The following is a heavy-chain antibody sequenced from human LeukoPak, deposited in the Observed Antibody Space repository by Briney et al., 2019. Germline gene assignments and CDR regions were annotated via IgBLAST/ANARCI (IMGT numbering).Heavy chain of an antibody. D-gene: IGHD5-24*01. Sequence: GGSLRLSCAASGFDFGNYAMHWVRQAPGKGLQWVSGINWSSKMVAYAASVKGRFTISRDNAKNSLYLQMNSLTSEDTAFYFCAKGSLEMATVDFELWGQGTLVTVSS. CDR1: GFDFGNYA. J-gene: IGHJ4*02. CDR3: AKGSLEMATVDFEL. CDR2: INWSSKMV. V-gene: IGHV3-9*01.